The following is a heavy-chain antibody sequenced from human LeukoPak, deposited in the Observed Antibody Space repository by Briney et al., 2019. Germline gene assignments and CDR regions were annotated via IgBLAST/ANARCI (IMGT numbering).Heavy chain of an antibody. J-gene: IGHJ4*02. D-gene: IGHD6-13*01. CDR3: ARAASNSWTYYFDY. Sequence: ASVKVSCKASGYXFTGYYVHWVRQAPGQGLEWMGWINPNSGGANFAQSFQGRVTMTTDTSIGTAYMELSRLKSDDTAVYYCARAASNSWTYYFDYWGQGTLVTVSS. V-gene: IGHV1-2*02. CDR2: INPNSGGA. CDR1: GYXFTGYY.